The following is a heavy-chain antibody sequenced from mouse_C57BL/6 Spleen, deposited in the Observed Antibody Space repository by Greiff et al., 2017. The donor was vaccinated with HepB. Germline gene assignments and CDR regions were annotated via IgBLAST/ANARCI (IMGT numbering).Heavy chain of an antibody. J-gene: IGHJ3*01. CDR2: ISYDGSN. Sequence: EVKLQESGPGLVKPSQSLSLTCSVTGYSITSGYYWNWIRQFPGNKLEWMGYISYDGSNNYNPSLKNRISITRDTSKNQFFLKLNSVTTEDTATYYCARDRDYYGSRGFAYWGQGTLVTVSA. D-gene: IGHD1-1*01. V-gene: IGHV3-6*01. CDR3: ARDRDYYGSRGFAY. CDR1: GYSITSGYY.